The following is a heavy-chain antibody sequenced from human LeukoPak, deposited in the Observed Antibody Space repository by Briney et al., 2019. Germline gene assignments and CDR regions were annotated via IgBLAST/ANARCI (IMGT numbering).Heavy chain of an antibody. CDR3: ARNPTTVVTPFDY. CDR2: IIPILGIA. V-gene: IGHV1-69*04. J-gene: IGHJ4*02. D-gene: IGHD4-23*01. Sequence: GASVKVSCKASGGTFSSYAISWVRQAPGQGLEWMGRIIPILGIANYAQKFQGRVTITADKSTSTAYMELSSLRSEDTAVYYCARNPTTVVTPFDYWGQGTLVTVSS. CDR1: GGTFSSYA.